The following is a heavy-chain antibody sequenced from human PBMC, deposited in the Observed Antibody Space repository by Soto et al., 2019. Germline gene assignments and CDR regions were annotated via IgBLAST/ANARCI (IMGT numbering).Heavy chain of an antibody. V-gene: IGHV3-53*01. D-gene: IGHD1-26*01. CDR2: HYSGGST. Sequence: GGSLRLSCATSGFSVSSNYLSWVRQAPGKGLEWVSVHYSGGSTYYADSVQGRFTISRDESNNTLYLQMRRVRAEDTAVYFCARHRHPRGTVGATSPLDPWGQGTQVTVSS. J-gene: IGHJ5*02. CDR3: ARHRHPRGTVGATSPLDP. CDR1: GFSVSSNY.